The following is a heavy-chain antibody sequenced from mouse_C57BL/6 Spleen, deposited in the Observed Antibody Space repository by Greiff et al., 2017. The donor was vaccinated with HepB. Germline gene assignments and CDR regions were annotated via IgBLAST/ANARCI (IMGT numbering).Heavy chain of an antibody. CDR1: GYSFTGYF. V-gene: IGHV1-37*01. CDR2: INPYNGDT. CDR3: ARREGIYYDYDGAMDY. D-gene: IGHD2-4*01. J-gene: IGHJ4*01. Sequence: VQLKESGPELVKPGASVKISCKASGYSFTGYFMNWVKQSHGKSLEWIGRINPYNGDTFYNQKFKGKATLTVDKSSSTAHMELLSLPSEDFAVYYCARREGIYYDYDGAMDYWGQGTSVTVSS.